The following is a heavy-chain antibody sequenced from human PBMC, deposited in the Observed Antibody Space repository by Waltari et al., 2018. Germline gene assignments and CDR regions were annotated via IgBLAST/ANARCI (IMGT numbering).Heavy chain of an antibody. CDR1: GFNFISYA. CDR2: IGDSGVIT. D-gene: IGHD3-22*01. CDR3: ARHLYSIDYLELAK. Sequence: EEHLLESGGGLAQPGGYLRLSCAASGFNFISYAMSWVRQAPGKGLGVVSGIGDSGVITNYADSVKGRFTVSRDNSKNTVFLHLNSLRAEDTAIYYCARHLYSIDYLELAKWGQGTLVTVSS. V-gene: IGHV3-23*01. J-gene: IGHJ4*02.